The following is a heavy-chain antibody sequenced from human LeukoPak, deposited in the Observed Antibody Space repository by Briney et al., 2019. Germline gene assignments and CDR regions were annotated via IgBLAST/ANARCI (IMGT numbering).Heavy chain of an antibody. CDR2: IYYSGST. D-gene: IGHD4-17*01. Sequence: KPSETPSPTCTVSGGSVSSGRYYWSWIRQPPGKGLGGIGYIYYSGSTNYNPSLKSRVTISVDTSKNQFSLKLSSVTAADTAVYYCARVLATVTTGGMDVWGKGTTVTVSS. J-gene: IGHJ6*04. CDR3: ARVLATVTTGGMDV. CDR1: GGSVSSGRYY. V-gene: IGHV4-61*01.